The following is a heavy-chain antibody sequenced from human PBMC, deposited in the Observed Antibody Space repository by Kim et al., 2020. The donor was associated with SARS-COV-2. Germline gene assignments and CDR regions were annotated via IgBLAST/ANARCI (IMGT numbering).Heavy chain of an antibody. CDR2: IGASGANT. Sequence: GGSLRHSCAASGFGFSSYVMSWVRQAPGKGLEWVAAIGASGANTYYADAVKGRFTISRDNSENTLFLQMNRLRAEDTAVYYCAKDRGYFYDAVGFDAFDIWGRGTTVTVSS. CDR1: GFGFSSYV. J-gene: IGHJ3*02. V-gene: IGHV3-23*01. CDR3: AKDRGYFYDAVGFDAFDI. D-gene: IGHD3-22*01.